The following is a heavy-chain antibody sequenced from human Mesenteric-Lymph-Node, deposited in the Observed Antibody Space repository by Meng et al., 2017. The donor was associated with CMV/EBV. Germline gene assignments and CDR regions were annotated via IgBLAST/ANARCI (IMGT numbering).Heavy chain of an antibody. Sequence: SGRYYWTWIRQPPGKGLEWIGYIHYSGSTNYNPSLKSRVTISIDTSKNQFSLRLSSVTAVDTAVYYCAREGSSVIRGIDRHEEFDPWGQGTLVTVSS. D-gene: IGHD3-10*01. J-gene: IGHJ5*02. V-gene: IGHV4-61*01. CDR3: AREGSSVIRGIDRHEEFDP. CDR2: IHYSGST. CDR1: SGRYY.